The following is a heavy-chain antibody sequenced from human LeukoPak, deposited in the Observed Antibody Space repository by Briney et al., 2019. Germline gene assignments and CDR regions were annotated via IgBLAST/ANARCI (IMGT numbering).Heavy chain of an antibody. D-gene: IGHD4-17*01. J-gene: IGHJ3*02. V-gene: IGHV4-59*11. CDR3: ARDLVTVTKGFDI. Sequence: PSETLSLTCAVSADSFSSHYWTWIRQPPGKGLEWIGYISYIGSTNYIPSLKSRVTISIDTSKNQFSLKLTSVTAADTAVYYCARDLVTVTKGFDIWGQGTMVSVSS. CDR2: ISYIGST. CDR1: ADSFSSHY.